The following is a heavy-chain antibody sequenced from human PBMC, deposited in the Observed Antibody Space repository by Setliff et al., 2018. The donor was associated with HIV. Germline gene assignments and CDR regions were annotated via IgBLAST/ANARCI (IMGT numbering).Heavy chain of an antibody. Sequence: PSETLSLTCAVSGGSISSNWWSWVRQSPGKGLEWIGEIYHSGSTHYNPSLQSRVTISVDKSKSQFSLKLNSVTAADTAVYYCARRAESDYFTRFDYWGQGTLVTV. CDR3: ARRAESDYFTRFDY. CDR1: GGSISSNW. CDR2: IYHSGST. D-gene: IGHD3-3*01. V-gene: IGHV4-4*02. J-gene: IGHJ4*02.